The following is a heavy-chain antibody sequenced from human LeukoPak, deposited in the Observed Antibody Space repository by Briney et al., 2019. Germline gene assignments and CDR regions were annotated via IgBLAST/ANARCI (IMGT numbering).Heavy chain of an antibody. V-gene: IGHV4-59*01. CDR1: GGSISSYY. D-gene: IGHD6-19*01. Sequence: PSETLSLTCTVSGGSISSYYWSWIRQPPGKGLEWIGYIYYSGSTNYNPSLKSRVTISVDTSNKEFSLKLSSITAADTAVYYCARALVVAGFWHWFDPWGQGTLVTVSS. J-gene: IGHJ5*02. CDR3: ARALVVAGFWHWFDP. CDR2: IYYSGST.